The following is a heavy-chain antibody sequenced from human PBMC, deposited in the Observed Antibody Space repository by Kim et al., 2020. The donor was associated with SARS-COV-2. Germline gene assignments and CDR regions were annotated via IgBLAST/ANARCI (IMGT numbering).Heavy chain of an antibody. CDR2: IDYTGRT. D-gene: IGHD2-21*01. Sequence: SETLSLTCTVSGASITYHYWSWIRQTPGKGLEWIGYIDYTGRTKYNPSLESRVTMSLDTSKIQFSLQLSSVTAADTAVYYCARDTRDRSCAGECFHYWYFDLWGRGTLVTVSS. V-gene: IGHV4-59*11. J-gene: IGHJ2*01. CDR3: ARDTRDRSCAGECFHYWYFDL. CDR1: GASITYHY.